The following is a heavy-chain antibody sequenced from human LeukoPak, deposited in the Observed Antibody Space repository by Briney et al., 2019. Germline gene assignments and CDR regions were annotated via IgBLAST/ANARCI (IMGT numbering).Heavy chain of an antibody. V-gene: IGHV3-7*01. J-gene: IGHJ4*02. CDR2: IKQDGSEK. Sequence: GGSLRLSCAASGFTFSSYWMSWVRQAPGKGLEWVANIKQDGSEKYYVDSVKGRFTISRDNAKNSLYLQMNSLRAEDTAVYYCATVYYDILTGYLHFDYWGQGTLVTVSS. D-gene: IGHD3-9*01. CDR1: GFTFSSYW. CDR3: ATVYYDILTGYLHFDY.